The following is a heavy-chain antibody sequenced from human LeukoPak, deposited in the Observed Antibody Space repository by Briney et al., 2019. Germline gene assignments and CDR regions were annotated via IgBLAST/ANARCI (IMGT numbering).Heavy chain of an antibody. V-gene: IGHV4-4*08. Sequence: PSETLSLTCTVSGGSIRNYYWTWIRQPPGKGLEWIGYIHDSGSTHFNPSLRSRVTMSIDTSKNQFSLNLSSVTAADTAVYYCARDRPVTGANWFDPWGQGALVTVSS. CDR2: IHDSGST. CDR3: ARDRPVTGANWFDP. J-gene: IGHJ5*02. D-gene: IGHD4-11*01. CDR1: GGSIRNYY.